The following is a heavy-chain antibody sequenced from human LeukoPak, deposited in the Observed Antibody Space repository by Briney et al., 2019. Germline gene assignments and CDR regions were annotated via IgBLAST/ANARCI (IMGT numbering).Heavy chain of an antibody. CDR2: INPSGGSA. J-gene: IGHJ4*02. CDR3: ARGPPGRGYCSGGSCYPSYFDY. V-gene: IGHV1-46*01. Sequence: ASVKVSCKASGYTFTGYYMHWARQAPGQGLEWMGIINPSGGSASYAQKFQGRVTMTRDTSTSTVYMELSSLRSEDTAVYYCARGPPGRGYCSGGSCYPSYFDYWGQGTLVTVSS. CDR1: GYTFTGYY. D-gene: IGHD2-15*01.